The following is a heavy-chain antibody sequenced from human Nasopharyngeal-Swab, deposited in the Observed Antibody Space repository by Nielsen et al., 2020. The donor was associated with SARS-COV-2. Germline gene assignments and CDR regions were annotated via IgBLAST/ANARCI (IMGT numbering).Heavy chain of an antibody. D-gene: IGHD6-19*01. CDR2: ISASGVYT. CDR3: AKDLGAGSSGWNVDH. CDR1: GFTLTSYA. V-gene: IGHV3-23*01. Sequence: GESLKISCAASGFTLTSYAMTWVRQAPGKGPEWVSSISASGVYTFYADSVKGRFTISRDISTNTLYLQMDSLSAEDTALYSCAKDLGAGSSGWNVDHWGQGTLVTVSS. J-gene: IGHJ4*02.